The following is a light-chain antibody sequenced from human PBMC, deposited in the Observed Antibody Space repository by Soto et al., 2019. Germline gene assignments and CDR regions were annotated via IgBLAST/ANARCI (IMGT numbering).Light chain of an antibody. Sequence: EIVLTQSPGTLSLSPGERATLSCRASQSVSSSYLAWYQQKPGQAPRLLIYGASSRATGIPDRFSGSGSGTDFNLTISRLEPEDFAVYYCQHSGSSLWTFGQGTKVEIK. CDR2: GAS. V-gene: IGKV3-20*01. J-gene: IGKJ1*01. CDR3: QHSGSSLWT. CDR1: QSVSSSY.